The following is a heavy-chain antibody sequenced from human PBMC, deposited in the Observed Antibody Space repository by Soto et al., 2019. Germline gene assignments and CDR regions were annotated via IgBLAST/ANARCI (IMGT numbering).Heavy chain of an antibody. V-gene: IGHV3-30-3*01. Sequence: QVQLVESGGGVVQPGRSLRLSCAASGFTFSTYAMHWVRQAPGKGLEWVALISYDGSNKYYADSVKGRFTISRDTSKNTLYLQMNSLGADDTAVYYCARAGGLLLDYWGQGTLVTVSS. J-gene: IGHJ4*02. CDR1: GFTFSTYA. D-gene: IGHD6-25*01. CDR3: ARAGGLLLDY. CDR2: ISYDGSNK.